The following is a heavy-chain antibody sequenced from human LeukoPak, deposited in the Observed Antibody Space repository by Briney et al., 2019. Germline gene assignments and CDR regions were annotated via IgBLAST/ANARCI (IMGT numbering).Heavy chain of an antibody. CDR3: ASRLGGGGYGMDV. V-gene: IGHV1-69*13. D-gene: IGHD3-16*01. J-gene: IGHJ6*02. Sequence: ASVKVSCKAPGGTFSSYAISWVRQAPGQGLEWMGGIIPIFGTANYAQKFQGRVTITADESTSTAYMELSSLRSEDTAVYYCASRLGGGGYGMDVWGQGTTVTVSS. CDR2: IIPIFGTA. CDR1: GGTFSSYA.